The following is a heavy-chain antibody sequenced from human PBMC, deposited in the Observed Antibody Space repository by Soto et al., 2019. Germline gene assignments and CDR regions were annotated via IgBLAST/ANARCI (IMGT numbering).Heavy chain of an antibody. CDR1: GFTFSSYA. CDR2: ISGSGGST. D-gene: IGHD4-17*01. V-gene: IGHV3-23*01. CDR3: ARDRATYYGDYYYFDY. J-gene: IGHJ4*02. Sequence: PGGSLRLSCAASGFTFSSYAMSWVRQAPGKGLEWVSAISGSGGSTYYTDSVKGRFTISRDNAKNTLYLQMNSLRDEDTAVYYCARDRATYYGDYYYFDYWGQGTLVTVS.